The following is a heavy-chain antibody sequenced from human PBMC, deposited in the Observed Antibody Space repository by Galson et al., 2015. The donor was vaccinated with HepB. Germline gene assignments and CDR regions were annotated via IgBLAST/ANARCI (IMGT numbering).Heavy chain of an antibody. CDR2: ISYDGSNK. CDR1: GFTFSSYG. V-gene: IGHV3-30*18. J-gene: IGHJ4*02. D-gene: IGHD3-3*01. CDR3: AKAPIRGDYLDY. Sequence: SLRLSCAASGFTFSSYGMHWVRQAPGKGLEWVAVISYDGSNKYYADSVKGRFTISRDDSKNTLYLQMNSLRAEDTAVYYCAKAPIRGDYLDYWGQGTLVTVSS.